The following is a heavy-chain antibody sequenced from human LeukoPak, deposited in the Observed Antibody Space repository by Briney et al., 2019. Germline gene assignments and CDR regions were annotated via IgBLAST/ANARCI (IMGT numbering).Heavy chain of an antibody. CDR3: ARVVYGSGSWVDY. Sequence: SETLSLTCTVSGGSISSYYWSWIRQPPGKGLEWIGYIYYSGSTNCNPSLKSRVTISVDTSKNQFSLKLSSVTAADTAVYYCARVVYGSGSWVDYWGQGTLVTVSS. D-gene: IGHD3-10*01. CDR1: GGSISSYY. J-gene: IGHJ4*02. CDR2: IYYSGST. V-gene: IGHV4-59*01.